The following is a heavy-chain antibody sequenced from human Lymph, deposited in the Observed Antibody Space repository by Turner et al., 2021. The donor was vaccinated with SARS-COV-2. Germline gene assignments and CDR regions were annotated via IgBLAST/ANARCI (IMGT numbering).Heavy chain of an antibody. CDR1: GFTFSSNG. CDR2: RWYDGSTK. CDR3: ARGSAGGDV. V-gene: IGHV3-33*01. J-gene: IGHJ6*02. D-gene: IGHD6-13*01. Sequence: QVQLAETGGGVVQPGRSLRLTCAASGFTFSSNGMHWVRQALGKGLEWVAFRWYDGSTKYYADSVKGRFTISRNNSKNTLYLQMNSLRAEDTAVYYCARGSAGGDVWGQGTTVTVSS.